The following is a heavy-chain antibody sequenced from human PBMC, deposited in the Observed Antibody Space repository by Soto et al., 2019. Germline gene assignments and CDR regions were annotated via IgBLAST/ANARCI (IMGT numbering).Heavy chain of an antibody. CDR3: ARAYLGRLPRRADYYYAMDV. J-gene: IGHJ6*02. V-gene: IGHV3-13*05. Sequence: EVQLVESGGGSVQPGESLRLSCAASGFSSRDYDMHWVRQPTGKGLEWVSGLGAADDPYYVASVKGRFSVSRDNAQNSLYLQMNNLRVDDTAVYFCARAYLGRLPRRADYYYAMDVWGRGTTVTVSS. D-gene: IGHD1-26*01. CDR1: GFSSRDYD. CDR2: LGAADDP.